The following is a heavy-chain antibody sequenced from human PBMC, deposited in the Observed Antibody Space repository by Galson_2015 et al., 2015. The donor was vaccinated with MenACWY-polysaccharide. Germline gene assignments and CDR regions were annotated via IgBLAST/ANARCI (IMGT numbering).Heavy chain of an antibody. CDR2: INADGSAT. J-gene: IGHJ5*02. D-gene: IGHD2-2*01. CDR3: TKAVAKYCSSSSLYFNWFGP. CDR1: GFSFSTYW. Sequence: SLRLSCAASGFSFSTYWMHWVRHAPGKGLVWVSRINADGSATGYADSVRGRFTISRDNAKNTLFLEMNSLRAEDTAVYYCTKAVAKYCSSSSLYFNWFGPWGQGPLVTVSS. V-gene: IGHV3-74*01.